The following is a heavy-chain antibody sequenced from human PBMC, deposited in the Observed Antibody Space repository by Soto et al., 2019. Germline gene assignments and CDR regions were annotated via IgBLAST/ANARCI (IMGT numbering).Heavy chain of an antibody. J-gene: IGHJ4*02. D-gene: IGHD3-10*01. CDR3: AASYGSGYRAFDY. V-gene: IGHV1-69*02. Sequence: QVQLVQSGAEVKKPGSSVKVSCKASGDTFSFYTINWVRQAPGLGLEWVGRINPILSMSNYAQKFQERVTMTADKSTSTAYMELSSLRSEDTAMYYCAASYGSGYRAFDYWGQGALVTVSS. CDR1: GDTFSFYT. CDR2: INPILSMS.